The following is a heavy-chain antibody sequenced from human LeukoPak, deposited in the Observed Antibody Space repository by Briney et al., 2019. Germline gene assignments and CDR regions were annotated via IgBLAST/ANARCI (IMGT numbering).Heavy chain of an antibody. CDR3: ARRLSGTYDHFDC. J-gene: IGHJ4*02. CDR1: GGSISSYY. Sequence: SETLSLTCTVSGGSISSYYWSWIRQPPGKGLEWIGYIYYSGSTNYNPSLKSRVTISIDTSKNQFSLKLSSVTAADTALYYCARRLSGTYDHFDCWGQGTLVTVSP. CDR2: IYYSGST. V-gene: IGHV4-59*08. D-gene: IGHD1-26*01.